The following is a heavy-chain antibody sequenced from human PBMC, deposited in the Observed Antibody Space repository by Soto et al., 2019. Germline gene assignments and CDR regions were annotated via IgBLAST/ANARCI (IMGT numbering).Heavy chain of an antibody. V-gene: IGHV3-23*01. J-gene: IGHJ4*02. D-gene: IGHD3-10*01. CDR3: AKKVNSGSGSQFLDY. Sequence: GGSLRLSCAASGFTFSSYSMSWVRQAPGKGLEWVSGFRSGGDDDTTYYADSVRGRFTISRDNSKNTLFLQMNSLRAEDTAIYYCAKKVNSGSGSQFLDYWGQGTLVTVSS. CDR1: GFTFSSYS. CDR2: FRSGGDDDTT.